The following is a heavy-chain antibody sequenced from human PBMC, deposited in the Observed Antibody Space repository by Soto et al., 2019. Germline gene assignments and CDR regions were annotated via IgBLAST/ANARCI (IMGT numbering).Heavy chain of an antibody. CDR3: AKDRRVGSGHTYYGMDV. J-gene: IGHJ6*04. CDR2: ISYDGSNK. CDR1: GFTFSSYG. V-gene: IGHV3-30*18. D-gene: IGHD6-19*01. Sequence: HPGGSLRLSCAASGFTFSSYGMHWVRQAPGKGLEWVAVISYDGSNKYYADSVKGRFTISRDNSKNTLYLQMNSLRAEDTAVYYCAKDRRVGSGHTYYGMDVWGEGTTVTISS.